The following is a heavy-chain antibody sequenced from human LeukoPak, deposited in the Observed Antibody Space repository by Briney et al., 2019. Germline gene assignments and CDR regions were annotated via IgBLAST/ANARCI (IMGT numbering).Heavy chain of an antibody. Sequence: GGSLRLSCAASGFTFSSYAMSWVRQAPGKGLEWVSAISGSGGSTYYADSVKGRFTIFRDNSKNTLYLQMNSLRAEDTAVYYCAKPIAVVPSFDYWGQGTLVTVSS. CDR3: AKPIAVVPSFDY. D-gene: IGHD6-19*01. J-gene: IGHJ4*02. CDR1: GFTFSSYA. V-gene: IGHV3-23*01. CDR2: ISGSGGST.